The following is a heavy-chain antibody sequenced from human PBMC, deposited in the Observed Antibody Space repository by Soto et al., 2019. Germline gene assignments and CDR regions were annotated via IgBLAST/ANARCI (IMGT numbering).Heavy chain of an antibody. CDR1: GFTFSSYA. V-gene: IGHV3-23*01. CDR3: AKDHYDCGVAKPPNWFDP. J-gene: IGHJ5*02. Sequence: GSLRLSCAASGFTFSSYAMSWVRQAPGKGLEWVSAISGSGGSTYYADSVKGRFTISRDNSKNTLYLQMNSLRAEDTAVYYCAKDHYDCGVAKPPNWFDPWGQGTLVTVSS. D-gene: IGHD3-3*01. CDR2: ISGSGGST.